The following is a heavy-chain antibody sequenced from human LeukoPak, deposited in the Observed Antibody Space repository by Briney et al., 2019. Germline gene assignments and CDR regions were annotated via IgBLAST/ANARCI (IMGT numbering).Heavy chain of an antibody. Sequence: PAGGSLRLSCTASGFTFSNYWMHWVRQTPGKGLVWVSRINSDGINTSYADSVKGRFTISRDNAKNTLNLQMNGLRAEDTAVYYCARDLGQYYDTSDNWFDPWGQGTLSPSPQ. CDR1: GFTFSNYW. D-gene: IGHD3-22*01. J-gene: IGHJ5*02. CDR2: INSDGINT. V-gene: IGHV3-74*01. CDR3: ARDLGQYYDTSDNWFDP.